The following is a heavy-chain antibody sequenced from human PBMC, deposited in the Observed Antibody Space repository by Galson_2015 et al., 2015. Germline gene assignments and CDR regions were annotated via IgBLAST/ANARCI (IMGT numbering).Heavy chain of an antibody. CDR1: GYTFTSYD. J-gene: IGHJ3*02. Sequence: SVKVSCKASGYTFTSYDINWVRQATGQGLEWMGWMNPNSGNTGYAQKFQGRVTMTRNTSISTAYMELSSLRSEDTAVYYCARGRYCSGGSYYIDFDIWGQGTMVTVS. V-gene: IGHV1-8*01. CDR3: ARGRYCSGGSYYIDFDI. CDR2: MNPNSGNT. D-gene: IGHD2-15*01.